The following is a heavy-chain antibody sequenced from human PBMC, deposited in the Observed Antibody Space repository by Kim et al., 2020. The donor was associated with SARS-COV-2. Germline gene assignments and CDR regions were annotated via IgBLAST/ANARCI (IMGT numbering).Heavy chain of an antibody. J-gene: IGHJ3*02. CDR3: ARDKIAVTGAGATFDI. D-gene: IGHD6-19*01. V-gene: IGHV4-59*12. Sequence: SLKSRVTISVETSKNHFSLKVSSVTAADTAIYYCARDKIAVTGAGATFDIWGQGTMVTVSS.